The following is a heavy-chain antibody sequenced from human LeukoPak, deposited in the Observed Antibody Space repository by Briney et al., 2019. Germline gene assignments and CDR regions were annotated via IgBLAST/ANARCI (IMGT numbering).Heavy chain of an antibody. J-gene: IGHJ4*02. CDR2: IKTKADSATT. V-gene: IGHV3-15*01. CDR1: GFTFSDAW. Sequence: GGSLRLSCAASGFTFSDAWMSWVRQAPGMGLEWVGRIKTKADSATTDYAAPVKGRFTISRDDSKTTLCLQINSLKTEDTAVYYCTTEMPASSRAADYWGQGTLVTVSS. D-gene: IGHD2-15*01. CDR3: TTEMPASSRAADY.